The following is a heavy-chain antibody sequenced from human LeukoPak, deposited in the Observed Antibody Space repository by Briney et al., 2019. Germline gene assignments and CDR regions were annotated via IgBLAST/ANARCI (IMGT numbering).Heavy chain of an antibody. J-gene: IGHJ5*01. V-gene: IGHV3-21*01. CDR1: GFTFSSYS. CDR3: ARAHFDWLLLTQDNWFDS. CDR2: ISSSSSYI. D-gene: IGHD3-9*01. Sequence: GGSLRLSCAASGFTFSSYSMNWVRQAPGKGLEWVSSISSSSSYIYYADSVKGRFTISRDNAKNSLYLQMNSLRAEDTAVYYCARAHFDWLLLTQDNWFDSWGQGTLVTVSS.